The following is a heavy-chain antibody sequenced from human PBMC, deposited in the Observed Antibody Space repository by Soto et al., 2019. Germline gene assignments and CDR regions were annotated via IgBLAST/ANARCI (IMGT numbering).Heavy chain of an antibody. V-gene: IGHV4-39*01. CDR1: GGSISSSSYY. D-gene: IGHD3-10*01. J-gene: IGHJ6*02. CDR3: ARRTARNYYGSGSSYYYYGMDV. Sequence: SETLSLTCTVSGGSISSSSYYWGWIRQPPGKGLEWIGSIYYSGSTYYNPSLKSRVTISVDTSKNQFSLKLSPVTAADTAVYYCARRTARNYYGSGSSYYYYGMDVWGQGTTVTVSS. CDR2: IYYSGST.